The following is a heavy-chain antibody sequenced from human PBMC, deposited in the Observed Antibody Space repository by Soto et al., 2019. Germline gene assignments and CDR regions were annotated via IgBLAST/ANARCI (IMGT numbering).Heavy chain of an antibody. Sequence: QVQLVQSGAEVKKPGASVKVSCKASGYTFTSYDINWVRQATGQGLEWMGWMNPNSGNTGYAQKFQGRVTMTRNTSISTAYMELGSLRSEETAVYYCGRSGQVGNWFDPWGQGTLVTVAS. J-gene: IGHJ5*02. CDR1: GYTFTSYD. CDR2: MNPNSGNT. V-gene: IGHV1-8*01. CDR3: GRSGQVGNWFDP. D-gene: IGHD3-3*01.